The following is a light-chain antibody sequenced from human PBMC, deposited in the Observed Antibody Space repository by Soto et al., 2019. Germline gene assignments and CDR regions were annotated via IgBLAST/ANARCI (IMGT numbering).Light chain of an antibody. V-gene: IGKV3-20*01. CDR1: QSVSNNY. Sequence: EKVLTQSTVRLSLSPGERAILSCRASQSVSNNYLAWYQQKPGQAPRLLIYGASNRATGIPDRFSGSGSGTDFTLTISRLEPEDFAVYYCQQYGSSGTFGQGTKVDIK. CDR3: QQYGSSGT. CDR2: GAS. J-gene: IGKJ1*01.